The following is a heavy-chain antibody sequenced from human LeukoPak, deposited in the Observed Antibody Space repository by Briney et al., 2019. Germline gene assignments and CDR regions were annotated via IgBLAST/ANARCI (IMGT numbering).Heavy chain of an antibody. CDR2: ISSNGGST. D-gene: IGHD6-13*01. J-gene: IGHJ4*02. CDR3: VKDWDSSSWGWNDY. CDR1: GFTFSSYA. Sequence: GGSLGLSCSASGFTFSSYAMHWVRQAPGKGLEYVSAISSNGGSTYYADSVKGRFTISRDNSKNTLYLQMSGLRAEDTAVYYCVKDWDSSSWGWNDYWGQGTLVTVSS. V-gene: IGHV3-64D*06.